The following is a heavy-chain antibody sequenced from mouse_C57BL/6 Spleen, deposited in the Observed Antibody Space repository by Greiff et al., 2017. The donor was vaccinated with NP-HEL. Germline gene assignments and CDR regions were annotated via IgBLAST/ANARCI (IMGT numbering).Heavy chain of an antibody. CDR2: ISSGGDYI. CDR3: TSHYDYDGFAY. D-gene: IGHD2-4*01. CDR1: GFTFSSYA. Sequence: EVKLMESGEGLVKPGGSLKLSCAASGFTFSSYAMSWVRQTPEKRLEWVAYISSGGDYIYYADTVKGRFTISRDNARNTLYLQMSSLKSEDTAMYYCTSHYDYDGFAYWGQGTLVTVSA. V-gene: IGHV5-9-1*02. J-gene: IGHJ3*01.